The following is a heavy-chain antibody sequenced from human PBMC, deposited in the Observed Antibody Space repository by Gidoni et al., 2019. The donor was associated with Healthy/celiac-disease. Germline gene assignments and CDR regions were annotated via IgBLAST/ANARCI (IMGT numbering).Heavy chain of an antibody. J-gene: IGHJ5*02. CDR1: GGSISSYY. V-gene: IGHV4-59*01. Sequence: QVQLQESGPGLVKPSETLSLTCTVSGGSISSYYWSWIRQPPGKGLEWIGYIYYSGSTNYNPSLKSRVTISVDTSKNQFSRKLSSVTAADTAVYYCARLAAADFDPWGQGTLVTVSS. CDR3: ARLAAADFDP. D-gene: IGHD6-13*01. CDR2: IYYSGST.